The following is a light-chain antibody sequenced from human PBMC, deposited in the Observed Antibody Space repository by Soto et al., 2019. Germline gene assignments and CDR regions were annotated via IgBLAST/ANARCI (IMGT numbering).Light chain of an antibody. CDR2: GAS. J-gene: IGKJ2*01. CDR3: QQYANSET. Sequence: EIVLTQSPGTLSLSPGERATLSCRASQSVSSSYLAWYQQKPGQAPRLLIYGASSRATGIPDRFSGSGSGTDFTLTISRLEPEDFAVYYCQQYANSETFGQGTKV. CDR1: QSVSSSY. V-gene: IGKV3-20*01.